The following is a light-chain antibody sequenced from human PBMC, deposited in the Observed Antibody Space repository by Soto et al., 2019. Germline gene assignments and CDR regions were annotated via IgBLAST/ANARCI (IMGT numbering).Light chain of an antibody. Sequence: DLQMTESYFPLSGSAGHRDKITFWASQSISSWLAGYQLKPGKAAKLLIYDASSLESGVPSRFSGSGSGTEFTLTISSLQPDDFATYYCQQYNSYSTFGPGTKVDIK. CDR1: QSISSW. CDR3: QQYNSYST. J-gene: IGKJ3*01. CDR2: DAS. V-gene: IGKV1-5*01.